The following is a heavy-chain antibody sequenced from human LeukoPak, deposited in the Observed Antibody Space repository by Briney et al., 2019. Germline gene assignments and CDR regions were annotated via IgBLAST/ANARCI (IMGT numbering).Heavy chain of an antibody. CDR1: GYTFTSYD. J-gene: IGHJ4*02. D-gene: IGHD2-2*01. CDR2: MNPNSGNT. Sequence: GESLKISCQGSGYTFTSYDINWVRQATGQGLEWMGWMNPNSGNTGYAQKFQGRVTITRNTSISTAYMELSSLRSEDTAVYYCARVHRPPAQSGVDYWGQGTLVTVSS. CDR3: ARVHRPPAQSGVDY. V-gene: IGHV1-8*03.